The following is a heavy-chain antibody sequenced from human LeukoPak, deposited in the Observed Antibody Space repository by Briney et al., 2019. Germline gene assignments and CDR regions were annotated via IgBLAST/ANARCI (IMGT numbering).Heavy chain of an antibody. CDR3: VRGGLRGWFDP. CDR1: GGSISSYY. CDR2: IYYSGST. Sequence: SETLSLTCTVSGGSISSYYWSWIRQPPGKGLEWIGYIYYSGSTNYNPSLKSRVTISVDTSKKQFSLKLSSVTAADTAVYYCVRGGLRGWFDPWGQGTLVTVSS. J-gene: IGHJ5*02. D-gene: IGHD2-15*01. V-gene: IGHV4-59*01.